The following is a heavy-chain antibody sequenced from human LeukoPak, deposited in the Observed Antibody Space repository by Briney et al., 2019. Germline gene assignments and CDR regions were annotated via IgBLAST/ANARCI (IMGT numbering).Heavy chain of an antibody. CDR2: INPNSGGT. CDR3: ARVSSGSYLVPEAYYFDY. Sequence: ASVKVSCKASGYTFTGYYMHWVRQAPGQGLEWMGWINPNSGGTNYAQKFQGRVTMTRDTSISTAYMELSRLRSDDTAVYYCARVSSGSYLVPEAYYFDYWGQGTLVTVSS. D-gene: IGHD1-26*01. CDR1: GYTFTGYY. V-gene: IGHV1-2*02. J-gene: IGHJ4*02.